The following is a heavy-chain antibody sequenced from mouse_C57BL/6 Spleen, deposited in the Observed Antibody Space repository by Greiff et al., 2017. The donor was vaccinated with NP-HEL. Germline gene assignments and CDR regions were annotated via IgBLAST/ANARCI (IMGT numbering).Heavy chain of an antibody. V-gene: IGHV1-82*01. CDR3: ARSDGYPDY. Sequence: QVQLQQSGPELVKPGASVKISCKASGYAFSSSWMNWVKQRPGKGLEWIGRIYPGDGDTNYNGKFKGKATLTADKSSSTAYMQLSSLTSEDSAVYFCARSDGYPDYWGQGTTLTVSS. J-gene: IGHJ2*01. CDR2: IYPGDGDT. D-gene: IGHD2-3*01. CDR1: GYAFSSSW.